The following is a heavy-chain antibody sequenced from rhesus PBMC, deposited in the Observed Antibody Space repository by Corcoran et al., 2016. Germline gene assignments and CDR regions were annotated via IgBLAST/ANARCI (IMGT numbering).Heavy chain of an antibody. CDR3: GKSGSYSVDV. J-gene: IGHJ5-2*02. Sequence: EVQLVESGGGLIQPGDSLRLSCPGSGFTFGRSYVYVVRRAPGKGLQWVSGINTVGSSTWYRDSVKGRFTISKENAKDTLYLQMDSLRVEDTAVYYCGKSGSYSVDVWGRGVLVTVSS. CDR1: GFTFGRSY. V-gene: IGHV3-8*01. CDR2: INTVGSST. D-gene: IGHD2-15*01.